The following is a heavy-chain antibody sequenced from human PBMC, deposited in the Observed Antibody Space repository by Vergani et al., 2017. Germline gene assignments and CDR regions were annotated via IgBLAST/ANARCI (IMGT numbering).Heavy chain of an antibody. CDR1: GGTFSSYA. CDR2: IIPIFGTA. D-gene: IGHD3-22*01. CDR3: ARDKDLNYFDSSGSRGMDV. Sequence: QVQLVQSGAEVKKPGSSVKVSCKASGGTFSSYAISWVRQAPGQGLEWMGGIIPIFGTANYAQKFQGRVTITADESTSTAYMELSSLRSEDTAVYYCARDKDLNYFDSSGSRGMDVWGQGTTVTVSS. J-gene: IGHJ6*02. V-gene: IGHV1-69*01.